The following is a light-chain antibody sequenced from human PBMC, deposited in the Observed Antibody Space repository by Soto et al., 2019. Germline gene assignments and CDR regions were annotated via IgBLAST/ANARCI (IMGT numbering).Light chain of an antibody. J-gene: IGKJ2*01. Sequence: EIVMTQSPATLSLSPGERGTLSCSASQSVTSNFAWYQQKPGQAPRLLIDGASTRATGIPARFSGSGSGTEFTLTISSLQSEDFAVYYCQQYNNWPYTFGQGTKLEIK. CDR3: QQYNNWPYT. CDR2: GAS. V-gene: IGKV3D-15*01. CDR1: QSVTSN.